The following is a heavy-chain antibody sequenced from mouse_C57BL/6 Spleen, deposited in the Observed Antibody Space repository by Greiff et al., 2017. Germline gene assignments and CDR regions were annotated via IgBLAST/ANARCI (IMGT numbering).Heavy chain of an antibody. Sequence: QVQLQPPGAELVKPGASVKMSCKASGYTFTSYWLTLVNHRPGQGLEWLGDIYPASGSTNYNEKFKSNATLTVDPSSSTSYMQLSSLTSEDSAVYYCASTVVKYWGQGTTLTVSS. J-gene: IGHJ2*01. CDR1: GYTFTSYW. V-gene: IGHV1-55*01. CDR3: ASTVVKY. D-gene: IGHD1-1*01. CDR2: IYPASGST.